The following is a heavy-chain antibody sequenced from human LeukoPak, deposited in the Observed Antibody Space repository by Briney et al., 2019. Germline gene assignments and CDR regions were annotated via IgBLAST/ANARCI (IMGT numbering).Heavy chain of an antibody. J-gene: IGHJ5*02. CDR1: GYTFTGYY. CDR3: ARDLTGLRAVVLGYSWFDP. CDR2: INPNSGGT. V-gene: IGHV1-2*02. D-gene: IGHD5-12*01. Sequence: ASVKVSCKASGYTFTGYYIHWVRQAPGQGLEWMGWINPNSGGTNYAQKFQGRVTMTRDTSISTAYMELSRLRSDDTAVYYCARDLTGLRAVVLGYSWFDPWGQGTLVTVSS.